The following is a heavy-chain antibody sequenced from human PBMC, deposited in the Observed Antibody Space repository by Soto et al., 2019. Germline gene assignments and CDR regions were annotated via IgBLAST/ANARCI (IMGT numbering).Heavy chain of an antibody. D-gene: IGHD1-26*01. CDR1: GGSISSYY. CDR2: IYYSGST. J-gene: IGHJ4*02. CDR3: ARERREVGGTLNPIDY. V-gene: IGHV4-59*12. Sequence: PSETLSLTCTVSGGSISSYYWSWIRHPPGKGLEWIGYIYYSGSTYYNPSLKSRVTISVDTSKNQFSLKLSSVTAADTAVYYCARERREVGGTLNPIDYWGQGTLVTVSS.